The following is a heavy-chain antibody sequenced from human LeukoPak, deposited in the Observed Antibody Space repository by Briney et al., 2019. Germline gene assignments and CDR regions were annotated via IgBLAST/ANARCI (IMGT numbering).Heavy chain of an antibody. CDR2: ISSNGGST. Sequence: GGSLRLSCAASGFTFSSYAMHWVRQAPGKGLEYVSAISSNGGSTYYANSVKGRFTISRDNSKNTLYLHMGSLRAEDMAVNYCARSTIFGVVTPLGYWGQGTLVTVSS. J-gene: IGHJ4*02. V-gene: IGHV3-64*01. CDR1: GFTFSSYA. D-gene: IGHD3-3*01. CDR3: ARSTIFGVVTPLGY.